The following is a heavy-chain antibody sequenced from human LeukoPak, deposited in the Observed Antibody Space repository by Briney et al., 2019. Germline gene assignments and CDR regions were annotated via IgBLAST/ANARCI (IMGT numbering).Heavy chain of an antibody. CDR1: GYSISSGYY. J-gene: IGHJ4*02. Sequence: SETLSLTCAVSGYSISSGYYWGWIRQPPGKGLEWIGSIYRSGSTYYNPSLKSRVTISVDTSKNQFSLKLSSVTAADTAVYYCAREERRDLILDYGDYEVFYFDYWGQGTLVTVSS. V-gene: IGHV4-38-2*02. CDR2: IYRSGST. CDR3: AREERRDLILDYGDYEVFYFDY. D-gene: IGHD4-17*01.